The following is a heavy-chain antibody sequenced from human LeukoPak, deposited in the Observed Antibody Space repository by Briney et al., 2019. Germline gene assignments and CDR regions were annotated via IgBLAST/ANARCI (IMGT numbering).Heavy chain of an antibody. V-gene: IGHV3-9*03. CDR3: AKGNSGSYSLGWFDP. CDR1: GFTFDDYA. CDR2: ISWNSGTI. Sequence: GGSLRLSCAASGFTFDDYAMYWVRQAPGKGLEWVSGISWNSGTIGYADSVKGRFTISRDNAKNSLYLQMNSLRAEDMALYYCAKGNSGSYSLGWFDPWGQGTLVTVSS. D-gene: IGHD1-26*01. J-gene: IGHJ5*02.